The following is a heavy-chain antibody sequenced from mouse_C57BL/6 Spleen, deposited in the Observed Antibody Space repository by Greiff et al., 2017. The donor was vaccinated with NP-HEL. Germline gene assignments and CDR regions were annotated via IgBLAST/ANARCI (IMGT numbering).Heavy chain of an antibody. Sequence: VQLQQSGPELVKPGASVKIPCKASGYTFTDYNMDWVKQSHGKSLEWIGDINPNNGGTNYNQKFKGKATLTVDKSSSTAYMARRSLTSEDTAVYYCARRCLLWSFDYWGQGTTLTVSS. V-gene: IGHV1-18*01. D-gene: IGHD2-1*01. CDR2: INPNNGGT. J-gene: IGHJ2*01. CDR1: GYTFTDYN. CDR3: ARRCLLWSFDY.